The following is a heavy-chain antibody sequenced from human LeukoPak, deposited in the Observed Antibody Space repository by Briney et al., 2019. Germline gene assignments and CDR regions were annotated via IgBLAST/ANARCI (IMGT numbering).Heavy chain of an antibody. V-gene: IGHV1-2*02. CDR2: INPNSGGT. CDR1: GGTFSSYA. D-gene: IGHD5-12*01. CDR3: ARARSGYDFLDY. Sequence: ASVKVSCKASGGTFSSYAISWVRQAPGQGLEWMGWINPNSGGTNYAQKFQGRVTMTRDTSISTAYMELSRLRSDDTAVYYCARARSGYDFLDYWGQGTLVTVSS. J-gene: IGHJ4*02.